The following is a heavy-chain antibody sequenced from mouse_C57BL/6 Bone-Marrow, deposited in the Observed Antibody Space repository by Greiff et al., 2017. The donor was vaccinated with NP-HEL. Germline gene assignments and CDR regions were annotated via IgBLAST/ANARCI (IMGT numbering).Heavy chain of an antibody. CDR3: ARHEPTTYAMDY. J-gene: IGHJ4*01. D-gene: IGHD5-1*01. CDR1: GFTFSSYG. Sequence: EVKLMESGGDLVKPGGSLKLSCAASGFTFSSYGMSWVRQTPDKRLEWVATISSGGSYTYYPASVKGRFTISRDNAKNTLFLQMSSLKSEDTAMYYCARHEPTTYAMDYWGQGTSVTVSS. CDR2: ISSGGSYT. V-gene: IGHV5-6*01.